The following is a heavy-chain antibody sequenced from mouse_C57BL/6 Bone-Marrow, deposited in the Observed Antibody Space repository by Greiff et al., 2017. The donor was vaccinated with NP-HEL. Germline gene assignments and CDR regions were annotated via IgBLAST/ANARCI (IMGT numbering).Heavy chain of an antibody. V-gene: IGHV1-5*01. Sequence: EVQLQQSGTVLARPGASVKMSCKTSGYTFTSYWMHWVKQRPGQGLEWIGAIYPGNSDTSYNQKFKGKAKLTAVTSASTAYMELSSLTNEDSAVYYCTSIYYGNYEAWFAYWGQGTLVTVSA. D-gene: IGHD2-1*01. J-gene: IGHJ3*01. CDR2: IYPGNSDT. CDR3: TSIYYGNYEAWFAY. CDR1: GYTFTSYW.